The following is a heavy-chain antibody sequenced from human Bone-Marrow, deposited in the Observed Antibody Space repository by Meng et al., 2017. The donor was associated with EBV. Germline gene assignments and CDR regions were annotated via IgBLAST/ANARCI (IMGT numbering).Heavy chain of an antibody. V-gene: IGHV7-4-1*02. Sequence: VQLVKSCSALKTPCASVKGSCKAYGYTCSSYARNWVRQAPGQGLEWMGWINTNTGNPTYAQCFTGRFVFSLDTSVSTAYLQISSLKAEDTAVYYCARGKGSSWYNWFDPWGQGTLVTVSS. CDR1: GYTCSSYA. CDR3: ARGKGSSWYNWFDP. CDR2: INTNTGNP. J-gene: IGHJ5*02. D-gene: IGHD6-13*01.